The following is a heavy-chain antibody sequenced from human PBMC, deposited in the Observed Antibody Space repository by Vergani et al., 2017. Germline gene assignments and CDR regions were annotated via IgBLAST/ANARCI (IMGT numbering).Heavy chain of an antibody. CDR3: ARLYGRDSSGSKYFDY. Sequence: EVQLVQSGAEVKKPGESLKISCQISGYSFTNYWIGWVRQMPGKGLEWMGIIHPADSDTSYSPSFQGQVTISVDKSISTAYLQRSSLRASDSAMYYCARLYGRDSSGSKYFDYWDQGTLVTVSS. D-gene: IGHD3-22*01. V-gene: IGHV5-51*01. CDR1: GYSFTNYW. CDR2: IHPADSDT. J-gene: IGHJ4*02.